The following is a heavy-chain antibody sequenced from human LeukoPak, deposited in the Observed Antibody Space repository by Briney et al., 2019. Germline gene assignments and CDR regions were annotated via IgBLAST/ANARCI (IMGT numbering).Heavy chain of an antibody. CDR1: GFTFSSYA. CDR3: AKEGRYGYGYEGYFDY. V-gene: IGHV3-23*01. D-gene: IGHD5-18*01. J-gene: IGHJ4*02. CDR2: ISGSGGST. Sequence: GGSLRLSCAASGFTFSSYAMSWVRQAPGKGLEWVSAISGSGGSTYYADSVKGRFTISRDNSKNTLYLQMNSLRAEDTAVYYCAKEGRYGYGYEGYFDYWGQGTLVTVSS.